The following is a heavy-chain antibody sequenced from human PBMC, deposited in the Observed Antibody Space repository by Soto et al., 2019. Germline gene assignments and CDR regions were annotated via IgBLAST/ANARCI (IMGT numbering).Heavy chain of an antibody. CDR2: IYTSGST. D-gene: IGHD2-2*01. CDR1: GGSISSYY. CDR3: ARDLVVPAAPFYYYYGMDV. Sequence: PSETLSLTCTVSGGSISSYYWSWIRQPAGKGLEWIGRIYTSGSTNYNPSLKSRVTISVDTSKNQFSLKLSSVTAADTAVYYCARDLVVPAAPFYYYYGMDVWGQGTTVTVSS. V-gene: IGHV4-4*07. J-gene: IGHJ6*02.